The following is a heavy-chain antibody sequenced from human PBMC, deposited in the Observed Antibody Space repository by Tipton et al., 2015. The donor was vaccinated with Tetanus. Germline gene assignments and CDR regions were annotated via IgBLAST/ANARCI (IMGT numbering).Heavy chain of an antibody. V-gene: IGHV3-33*01. CDR3: ARDSTHRRDGYNDFDY. Sequence: SGFTFSSNAMHWVRQAPGKGLEWVAVIWFDGSQEKYADSVKGRFTISRDNSNSTLYLHMNSLRAGDTATYYCARDSTHRRDGYNDFDYWGQGTLVTVSS. D-gene: IGHD5-24*01. J-gene: IGHJ4*02. CDR1: GFTFSSNA. CDR2: IWFDGSQE.